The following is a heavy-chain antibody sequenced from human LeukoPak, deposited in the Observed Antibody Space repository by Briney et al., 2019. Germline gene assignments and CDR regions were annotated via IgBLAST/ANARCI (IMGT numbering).Heavy chain of an antibody. CDR1: GYSFTGYY. D-gene: IGHD3-22*01. V-gene: IGHV1-2*02. CDR2: INPNSGGT. J-gene: IGHJ4*02. Sequence: ASVKVSCKASGYSFTGYYMHWVRQAPGQGLEWMGWINPNSGGTNYAQKFQGRVTMTRDASISTAYMELSRLRSDDTAVYYCARKHSSGHIVDYWGQGTLVTVSS. CDR3: ARKHSSGHIVDY.